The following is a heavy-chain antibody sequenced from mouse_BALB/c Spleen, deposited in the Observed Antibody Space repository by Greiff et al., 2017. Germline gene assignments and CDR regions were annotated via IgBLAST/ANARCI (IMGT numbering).Heavy chain of an antibody. Sequence: DVQLQESGGDLVKPGGSLKLSCAASGFTFSSYGMSWVRQTPDKRLEWVATISSGGSYTYYPDSVKGRFTISRDNAKNTLYLQMSSLKSEDTAMYYCARHTATIDYWGQGTTLTVSS. CDR1: GFTFSSYG. J-gene: IGHJ2*01. CDR3: ARHTATIDY. V-gene: IGHV5-6*01. D-gene: IGHD1-2*01. CDR2: ISSGGSYT.